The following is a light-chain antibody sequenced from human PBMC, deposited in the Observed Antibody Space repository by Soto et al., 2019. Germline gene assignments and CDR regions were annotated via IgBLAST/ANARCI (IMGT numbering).Light chain of an antibody. CDR1: QSVSSN. CDR2: GAS. Sequence: EIVMTQSPASLSVSPGERATLSCRASQSVSSNFAWYQQKPGQAPRLLIYGASTRATGIPARFSGSGSGTEFTLTISSLQSEDFAVYYCQQYNNWPPDSMYTFGQGTKLEIK. CDR3: QQYNNWPPDSMYT. J-gene: IGKJ2*01. V-gene: IGKV3-15*01.